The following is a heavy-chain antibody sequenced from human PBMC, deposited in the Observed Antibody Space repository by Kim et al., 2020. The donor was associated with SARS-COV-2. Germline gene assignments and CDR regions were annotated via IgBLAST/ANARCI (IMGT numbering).Heavy chain of an antibody. CDR3: AKDRYYYDSSGYYVFPSVGYYYYGMDV. J-gene: IGHJ6*02. V-gene: IGHV3-30*18. D-gene: IGHD3-22*01. CDR1: GFTFSSYG. CDR2: ISYDGSNK. Sequence: GGSLRLSCAASGFTFSSYGMHWVRQSPGKGLEWVAVISYDGSNKYYADSVKGRFTISRDNSKNTLYLQMNSLRAEDTAVYYCAKDRYYYDSSGYYVFPSVGYYYYGMDVWGQGTTVTVSS.